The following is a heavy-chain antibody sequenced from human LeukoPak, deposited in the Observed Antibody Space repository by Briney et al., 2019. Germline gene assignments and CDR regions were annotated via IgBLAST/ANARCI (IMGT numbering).Heavy chain of an antibody. CDR2: ISSDGVNK. V-gene: IGHV3-30-3*01. Sequence: GGSLRLSCAASGFTFNKYAMHWVRQAPGKGLEWVAVISSDGVNKYYAGSVKGRFTISRDNSKNILYLQMNSLRTEDTAVYSCARVPDGSGPSFDYWGQGTLVTVSS. CDR3: ARVPDGSGPSFDY. J-gene: IGHJ4*02. D-gene: IGHD3-22*01. CDR1: GFTFNKYA.